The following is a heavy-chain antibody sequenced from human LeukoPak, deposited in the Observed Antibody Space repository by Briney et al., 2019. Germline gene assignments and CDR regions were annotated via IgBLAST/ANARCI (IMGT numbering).Heavy chain of an antibody. Sequence: GGSLRLSCAASGYTFRIYAMSWVRQAPGKGLEWVATISGGGDNTYYADSVKGRFTISRDNSKNTLYLQMNNLRAEDTAVYYCAKGIYSSGWSYFDYWGHGTLVTVSS. CDR2: ISGGGDNT. J-gene: IGHJ4*01. D-gene: IGHD6-19*01. CDR3: AKGIYSSGWSYFDY. CDR1: GYTFRIYA. V-gene: IGHV3-23*01.